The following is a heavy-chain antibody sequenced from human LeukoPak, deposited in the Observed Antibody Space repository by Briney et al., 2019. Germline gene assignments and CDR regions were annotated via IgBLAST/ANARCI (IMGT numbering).Heavy chain of an antibody. J-gene: IGHJ4*02. CDR3: ARQVVPAANDY. Sequence: WMGWIIPILAIATYAQKFQGRVRITADKTTRTAYMELSSLRSEDTAVYYCARQVVPAANDYWGQGTLVTVSS. CDR2: IIPILAIA. V-gene: IGHV1-69*02. D-gene: IGHD2-2*01.